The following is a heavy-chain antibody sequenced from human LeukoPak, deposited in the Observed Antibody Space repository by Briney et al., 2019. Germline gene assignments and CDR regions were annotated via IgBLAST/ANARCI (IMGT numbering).Heavy chain of an antibody. D-gene: IGHD6-19*01. CDR1: GYTFTSYD. CDR3: ARGPKTYSSGWSPSGYYYGMDV. V-gene: IGHV1-8*01. CDR2: MNPNNGNT. Sequence: ASVKVSCKASGYTFTSYDINWVRQATGQGLAWMGWMNPNNGNTGYAQKFQGRVTMTRNTSISTAYMELSSLRSEDTAVYYCARGPKTYSSGWSPSGYYYGMDVWGQGTTVTVSS. J-gene: IGHJ6*02.